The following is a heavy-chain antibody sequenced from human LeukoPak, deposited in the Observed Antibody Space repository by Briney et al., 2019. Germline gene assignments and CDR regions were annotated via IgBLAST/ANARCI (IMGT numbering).Heavy chain of an antibody. J-gene: IGHJ5*02. Sequence: GRSLRLSCAASGFTFSDSSIHWVRQASGKGLEWIGLMEKELNGYATAYAASVRGRFTISRDDSQNTAYLQTDSLKTEDTALYYCTRDSGTYNWLDPWGQGTLVTVSS. CDR2: MEKELNGYAT. CDR1: GFTFSDSS. V-gene: IGHV3-73*01. CDR3: TRDSGTYNWLDP. D-gene: IGHD1-26*01.